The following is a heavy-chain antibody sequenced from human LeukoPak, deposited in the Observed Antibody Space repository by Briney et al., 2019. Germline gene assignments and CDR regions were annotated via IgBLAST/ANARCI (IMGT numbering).Heavy chain of an antibody. CDR2: IYHSGST. V-gene: IGHV4-30-2*01. CDR3: ARGYSSTWGGLDY. J-gene: IGHJ4*02. Sequence: SQTLSLTCTVSGGSISSGGYYWSWIRQPPGKGLEWIGYIYHSGSTYYNPSLKSRVTISVDTSKNQFSLKLSSVTAADTAVYYCARGYSSTWGGLDYWGQGTLVTVSS. CDR1: GGSISSGGYY. D-gene: IGHD6-13*01.